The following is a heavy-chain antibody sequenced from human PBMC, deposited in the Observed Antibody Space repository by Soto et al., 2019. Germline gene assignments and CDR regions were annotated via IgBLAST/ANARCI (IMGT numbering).Heavy chain of an antibody. CDR3: TTDEAPYYDFWSGYWLMSPMDV. CDR1: GYTFTNYD. D-gene: IGHD3-3*01. Sequence: GASVKVSCKTSGYTFTNYDINWVRQATGQGLEWMGWMNTNSGNTGHAQKFQGRVTMTRNTSTSTAYMELSGLRSDDTAVYYCTTDEAPYYDFWSGYWLMSPMDVWGQGTTVTVSS. V-gene: IGHV1-8*01. CDR2: MNTNSGNT. J-gene: IGHJ6*02.